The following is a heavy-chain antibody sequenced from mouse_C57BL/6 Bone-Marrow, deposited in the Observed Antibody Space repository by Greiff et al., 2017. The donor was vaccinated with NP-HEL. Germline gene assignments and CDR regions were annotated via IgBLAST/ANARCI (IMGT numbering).Heavy chain of an antibody. CDR1: GYSFTGYY. Sequence: VQLKQSGPELVKPGASVKISCKASGYSFTGYYMHWVKQSHGNILDWIGYIYPYNGVSSYNQKFKGKATLTVDKSSSTAYMELRSLTSEDSAVYYCAKRGGDYFYAMDYWGQGTSVTVSS. CDR3: AKRGGDYFYAMDY. CDR2: IYPYNGVS. D-gene: IGHD1-1*01. V-gene: IGHV1-31*01. J-gene: IGHJ4*01.